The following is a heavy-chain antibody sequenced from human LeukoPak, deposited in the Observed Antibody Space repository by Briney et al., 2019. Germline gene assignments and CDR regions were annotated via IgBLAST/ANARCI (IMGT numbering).Heavy chain of an antibody. Sequence: GRSLRLSCAASGFTFSSYGMHWVRQAPGKGLEWVAVISYDGSNKYYADSVKGRFTISRDNSKNTLYLQMNSLRVEDTAVYYCARDKYPGSGSYYIFDYWGQGTLVTVSS. CDR2: ISYDGSNK. CDR1: GFTFSSYG. V-gene: IGHV3-30*03. D-gene: IGHD1-26*01. J-gene: IGHJ4*02. CDR3: ARDKYPGSGSYYIFDY.